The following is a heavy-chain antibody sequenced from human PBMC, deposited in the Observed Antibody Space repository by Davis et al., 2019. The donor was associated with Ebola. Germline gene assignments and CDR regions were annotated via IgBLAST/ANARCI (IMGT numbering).Heavy chain of an antibody. V-gene: IGHV4-30-4*01. CDR3: AREKGVVVPNWFDP. CDR1: GDSISSGDYY. Sequence: PSETLSLTCTVSGDSISSGDYYWSWIRQPPGKGLEWIGYIYYSGSTYYNPSLKSRVTISVDTSKNQFSLKLSSVTVAETAVYYCAREKGVVVPNWFDPWGQGTLVTVSS. J-gene: IGHJ5*02. CDR2: IYYSGST. D-gene: IGHD3-22*01.